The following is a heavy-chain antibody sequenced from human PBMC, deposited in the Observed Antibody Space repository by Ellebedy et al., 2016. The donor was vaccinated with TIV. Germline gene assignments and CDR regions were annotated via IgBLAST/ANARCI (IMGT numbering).Heavy chain of an antibody. CDR2: IIPIFGTA. D-gene: IGHD6-19*01. CDR1: GGTFSSYA. CDR3: ASGGGAVAGTFDY. Sequence: SVKVSCXASGGTFSSYAISWVRQAPGQGLEWMGGIIPIFGTANYAQKFQGRVTITADKSTSTAYMELSSLRSEDTAVYYCASGGGAVAGTFDYWGQGTLVTVSS. V-gene: IGHV1-69*06. J-gene: IGHJ4*02.